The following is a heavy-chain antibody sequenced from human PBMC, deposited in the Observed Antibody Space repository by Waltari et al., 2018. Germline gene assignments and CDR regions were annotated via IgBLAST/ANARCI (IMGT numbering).Heavy chain of an antibody. Sequence: QVQLVQSGAEVKKPGASVKVSCKAAGYTFTGYYMHWVRQAAGQGLEWMGWINPNSGGTNDAQKFQGRVTMTRDTSISTAYMELSRLRSDDTAVYYCASGFCSGGSCYSLHWFDPWGQGTLVPVSS. D-gene: IGHD2-15*01. CDR2: INPNSGGT. CDR1: GYTFTGYY. V-gene: IGHV1-2*02. CDR3: ASGFCSGGSCYSLHWFDP. J-gene: IGHJ5*02.